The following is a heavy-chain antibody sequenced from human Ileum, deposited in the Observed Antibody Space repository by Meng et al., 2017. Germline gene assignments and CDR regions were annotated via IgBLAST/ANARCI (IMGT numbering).Heavy chain of an antibody. Sequence: SETLSLTCTVSGGSMSRYYWNWIRQPPGKGLEWIGYISNTGTTKYNPSLASRVAISVDTSKSQISLKLTSVTAADTAVYYCASHFGYGSGSFGFWGQGLLVTVSS. CDR2: ISNTGTT. CDR3: ASHFGYGSGSFGF. CDR1: GGSMSRYY. V-gene: IGHV4-59*01. J-gene: IGHJ4*02. D-gene: IGHD3-10*01.